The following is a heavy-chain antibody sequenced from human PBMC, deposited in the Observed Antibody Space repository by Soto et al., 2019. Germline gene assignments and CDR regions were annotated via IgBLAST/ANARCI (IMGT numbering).Heavy chain of an antibody. CDR3: AKDGAYCGGDCYPQAFDI. J-gene: IGHJ3*02. CDR2: ISGSGGST. CDR1: GFTFSSYA. D-gene: IGHD2-21*02. V-gene: IGHV3-23*01. Sequence: EVQLLESGGGLVQPGGSLRLSCAASGFTFSSYAMSWVRQAPGKGLEWVSAISGSGGSTYYADSVKGRVTISRDNAKNTLYLQMNSLRAEDTAVYYCAKDGAYCGGDCYPQAFDIWGQGTMVTVSS.